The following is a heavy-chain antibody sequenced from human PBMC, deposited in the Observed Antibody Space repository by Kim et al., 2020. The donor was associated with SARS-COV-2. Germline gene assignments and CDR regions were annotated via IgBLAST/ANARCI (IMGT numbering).Heavy chain of an antibody. V-gene: IGHV3-23*01. Sequence: ADSVKGWFTISRANSKNRLYLQMNRLRVEDTAVYYCAKGSSNWYPRDWFDPWGQGTLVIVSS. CDR3: AKGSSNWYPRDWFDP. J-gene: IGHJ5*02. D-gene: IGHD6-13*01.